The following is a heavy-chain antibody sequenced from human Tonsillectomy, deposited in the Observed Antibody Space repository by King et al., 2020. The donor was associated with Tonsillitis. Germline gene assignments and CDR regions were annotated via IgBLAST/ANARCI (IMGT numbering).Heavy chain of an antibody. J-gene: IGHJ4*02. CDR3: AKDLGYSYGAFDS. V-gene: IGHV1-18*04. CDR1: AYMFTSNG. Sequence: VQLVESGAEVKRPGASVKVSCKASAYMFTSNGISWVRQAPGQGLEWMAWISTYNGNTNYAQNLQGRLTVTTETSTTTVYMELRNLRSDDTAVYYCAKDLGYSYGAFDSWGQGTLVSVSS. CDR2: ISTYNGNT. D-gene: IGHD5-18*01.